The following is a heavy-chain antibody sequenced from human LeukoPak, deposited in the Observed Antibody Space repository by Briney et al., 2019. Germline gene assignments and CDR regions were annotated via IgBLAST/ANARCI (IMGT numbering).Heavy chain of an antibody. J-gene: IGHJ4*02. CDR3: AWEVGSLPHIDY. Sequence: SQTLSLTCTVSGGSISSGGYYWSWIRQHPGKCLEWIGYIYYSGSTYYNPSLKSRVTISVDTSKNQFSLKLSSVTAADTAVYYCAWEVGSLPHIDYWGQGTLVTVSS. CDR1: GGSISSGGYY. CDR2: IYYSGST. V-gene: IGHV4-31*03. D-gene: IGHD2-2*03.